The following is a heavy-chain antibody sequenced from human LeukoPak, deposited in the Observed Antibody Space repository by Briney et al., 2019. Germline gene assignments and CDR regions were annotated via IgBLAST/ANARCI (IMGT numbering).Heavy chain of an antibody. J-gene: IGHJ6*03. CDR1: GGSFSGYY. CDR2: INHSGST. Sequence: SETLSLTGAVYGGSFSGYYWSWIRQPPGKGLEWIGEINHSGSTNYNPSLKSRVTISVDTSKNQFSLKLSSVTAADTAVYYCARRVVLRFLEWHTYYMDVWGKGTTVTVSS. D-gene: IGHD3-3*01. V-gene: IGHV4-34*01. CDR3: ARRVVLRFLEWHTYYMDV.